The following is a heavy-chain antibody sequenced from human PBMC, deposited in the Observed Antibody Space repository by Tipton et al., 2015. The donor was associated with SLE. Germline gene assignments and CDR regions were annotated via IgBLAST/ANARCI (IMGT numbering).Heavy chain of an antibody. Sequence: TLSLTCTVAGDSMDNYYWTWIGQPPGKGLEWIGTIYYSGNTYKNPSLKSRLSISIDKSKNQFSLKLSSVIAADTAVYFCARDGKPGIPYKYYAMYVWGQGSTVTVSS. CDR1: GDSMDNYY. D-gene: IGHD2-2*02. V-gene: IGHV4-59*01. J-gene: IGHJ6*02. CDR3: ARDGKPGIPYKYYAMYV. CDR2: IYYSGNT.